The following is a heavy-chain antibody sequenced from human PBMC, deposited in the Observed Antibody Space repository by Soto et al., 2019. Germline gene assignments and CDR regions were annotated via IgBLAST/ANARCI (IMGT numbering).Heavy chain of an antibody. Sequence: GGSLRLSCAASGFTVNNNYMSWVRQAPGKGLEWVSVIYSGGSTYYADSVNGRFTISIDNSKNTVHLQMNSLRAEDTAVYYCARASYYYDSSGYYYRYYLDYWGQGTLVTVSS. V-gene: IGHV3-66*01. CDR1: GFTVNNNY. CDR3: ARASYYYDSSGYYYRYYLDY. D-gene: IGHD3-22*01. CDR2: IYSGGST. J-gene: IGHJ4*02.